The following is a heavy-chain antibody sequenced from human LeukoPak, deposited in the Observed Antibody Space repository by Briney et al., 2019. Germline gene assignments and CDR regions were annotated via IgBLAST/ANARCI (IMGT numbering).Heavy chain of an antibody. CDR2: IIPIFGTA. Sequence: SVKVSCKASGGTFSSYAISWVRQAPGQGLEWMGGIIPIFGTANYAQRFQGRVTITADESTSTAYMELSSLRSGDTAVYYCAIGVAAAEPPVFDYWGQGTLVTVSS. D-gene: IGHD6-13*01. CDR1: GGTFSSYA. J-gene: IGHJ4*02. CDR3: AIGVAAAEPPVFDY. V-gene: IGHV1-69*13.